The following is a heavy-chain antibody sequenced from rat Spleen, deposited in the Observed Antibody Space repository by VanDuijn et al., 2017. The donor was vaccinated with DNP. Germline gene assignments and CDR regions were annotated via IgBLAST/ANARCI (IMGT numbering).Heavy chain of an antibody. CDR2: ITSGGDDT. V-gene: IGHV5S13*01. Sequence: EVQLVESGGDLVQPGRSLKLSCAASGFIFSNYGMAWVRQAPTKGLEWVASITSGGDDTYYRDSVQGRFTISRDNAKNTQYLQMDSLRSEDTASYYCVRLPITRDYFDYWGQGVMVTVSS. CDR1: GFIFSNYG. D-gene: IGHD1-4*01. CDR3: VRLPITRDYFDY. J-gene: IGHJ2*01.